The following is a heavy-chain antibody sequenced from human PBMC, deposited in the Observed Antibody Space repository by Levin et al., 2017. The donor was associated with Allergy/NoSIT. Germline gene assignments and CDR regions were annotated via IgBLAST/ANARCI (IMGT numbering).Heavy chain of an antibody. V-gene: IGHV1-2*02. CDR3: ARDPDYYDSSGYYYYFDY. J-gene: IGHJ4*02. CDR1: GYTFTGYY. Sequence: PGESLKISCKASGYTFTGYYMHWVRQAPGQGLEWMGWINPNSGGTNYAQKFQGRVTMTRDTSISTAYMELSRLRSDDTAVYYCARDPDYYDSSGYYYYFDYWGQGTLVTVSS. CDR2: INPNSGGT. D-gene: IGHD3-22*01.